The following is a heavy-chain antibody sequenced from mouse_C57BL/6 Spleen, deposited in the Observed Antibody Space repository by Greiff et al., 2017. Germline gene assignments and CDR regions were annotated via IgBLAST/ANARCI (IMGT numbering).Heavy chain of an antibody. CDR3: ARSAWVYFDY. Sequence: EVQLQQSGPELVKPGASVKIPCKASGYTFTDYNMDWVKQSHGKSLEWIGDINPNTGGTIYNQKFKGKATLTVDKSSSTAYMELRSLTSEDTAVXYCARSAWVYFDYWGQGTTLTVSS. CDR1: GYTFTDYN. D-gene: IGHD4-1*01. J-gene: IGHJ2*01. V-gene: IGHV1-18*01. CDR2: INPNTGGT.